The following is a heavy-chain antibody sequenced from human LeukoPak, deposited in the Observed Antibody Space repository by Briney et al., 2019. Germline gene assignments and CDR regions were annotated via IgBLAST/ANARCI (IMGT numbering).Heavy chain of an antibody. Sequence: SETLSLTXTVSGGSISSYYWSWIRQPAGKGLEWIGRVYTSGSTNYNPSLKSRVTMPVDTSKNQLSLKLSSVTAADTAVYYCARDPSGYSGYGDYWGQGTLVTVSS. J-gene: IGHJ4*02. V-gene: IGHV4-4*07. CDR2: VYTSGST. CDR3: ARDPSGYSGYGDY. D-gene: IGHD5-12*01. CDR1: GGSISSYY.